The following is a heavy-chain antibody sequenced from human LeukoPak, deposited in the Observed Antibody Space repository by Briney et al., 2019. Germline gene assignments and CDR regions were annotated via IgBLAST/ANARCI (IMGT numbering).Heavy chain of an antibody. CDR2: ISRSGSTI. V-gene: IGHV3-48*03. Sequence: GGSLRLSCAASGFTFSSYEMNWVRQAPGKVLEWVSYISRSGSTIYSADSVKGRFTISRDNAKNSLDLQMNSLRAEDTAVYYCVRDGGWNPFDNWGQGTLVTVSS. CDR1: GFTFSSYE. J-gene: IGHJ4*02. CDR3: VRDGGWNPFDN. D-gene: IGHD6-19*01.